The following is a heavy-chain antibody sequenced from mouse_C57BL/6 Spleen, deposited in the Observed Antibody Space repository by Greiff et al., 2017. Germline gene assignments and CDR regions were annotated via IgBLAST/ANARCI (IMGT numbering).Heavy chain of an antibody. CDR1: GYTFTSYW. CDR2: IHPNSGST. J-gene: IGHJ2*01. Sequence: QVQLQQPGAELVKPGASVKLSCKASGYTFTSYWMHWVKQRPGQGLEWIGMIHPNSGSTNSNEKFTSKATLTVDKSYSTAYMQLSSLTSEDSAVYYCARSSVYDGYSETDCIDYWGQGTTLTVSS. V-gene: IGHV1-64*01. CDR3: ARSSVYDGYSETDCIDY. D-gene: IGHD2-3*01.